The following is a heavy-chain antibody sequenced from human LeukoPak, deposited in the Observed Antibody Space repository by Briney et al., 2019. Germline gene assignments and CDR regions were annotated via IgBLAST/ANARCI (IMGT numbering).Heavy chain of an antibody. D-gene: IGHD2-2*02. V-gene: IGHV1-69*13. Sequence: SVKVSCKASGGTFSSYAISWVRQAPGQGLEWMGGIIPIFGTANYAQKFQGRVTITADESTSTAYVELSSLRSEDTAVYYCARDPGYCSSTSCYTREWFDPWGQGTLVTVSS. CDR1: GGTFSSYA. CDR3: ARDPGYCSSTSCYTREWFDP. J-gene: IGHJ5*02. CDR2: IIPIFGTA.